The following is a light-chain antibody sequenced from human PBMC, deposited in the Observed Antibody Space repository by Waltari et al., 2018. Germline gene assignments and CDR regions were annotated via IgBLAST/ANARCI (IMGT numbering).Light chain of an antibody. J-gene: IGKJ5*01. CDR3: QQRSNWPKIT. V-gene: IGKV3-11*01. CDR1: QSVSRF. CDR2: DAS. Sequence: EIVLTQSPATLSLSPGERATLSCRASQSVSRFLAWYQHKPGQAPRLLIYDASNRATGIPARFSGSGSGTDFTLTISSLETEDFAVYYCQQRSNWPKITFGQGTRLEIK.